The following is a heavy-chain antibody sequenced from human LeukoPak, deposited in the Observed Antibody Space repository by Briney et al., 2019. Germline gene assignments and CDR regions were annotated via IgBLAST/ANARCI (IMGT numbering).Heavy chain of an antibody. D-gene: IGHD3-22*01. CDR1: GYTFTSYY. CDR3: ARDLVYDSSGYCFDY. CDR2: INPSGGST. J-gene: IGHJ4*02. Sequence: GASVKVSCKASGYTFTSYYMHWVRQAPGQGLEWMGIINPSGGSTSYAQKFQGRVTMTRDTSTSTVYMEPSSLRSEDTAVYYCARDLVYDSSGYCFDYWGQGTLVTVSS. V-gene: IGHV1-46*01.